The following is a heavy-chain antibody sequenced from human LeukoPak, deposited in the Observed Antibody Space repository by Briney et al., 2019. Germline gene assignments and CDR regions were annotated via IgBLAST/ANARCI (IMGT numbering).Heavy chain of an antibody. CDR1: GFTFSNYA. J-gene: IGHJ6*04. D-gene: IGHD3-10*01. CDR2: VGAGGGST. Sequence: GGSLRLSSAASGFTFSNYAMSWVRQAPGKGLGWVSAVGAGGGSTYYADSVKGRFTISRDNSKNTLSLEMNSLRADDTAVYYCAKGTTDYGSGYGMDVWGKGTTVTVSS. V-gene: IGHV3-23*01. CDR3: AKGTTDYGSGYGMDV.